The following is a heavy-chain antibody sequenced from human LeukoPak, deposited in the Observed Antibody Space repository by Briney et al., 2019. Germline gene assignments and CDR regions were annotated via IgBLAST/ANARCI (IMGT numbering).Heavy chain of an antibody. CDR2: FDPEDGET. J-gene: IGHJ4*02. Sequence: GASVKVSYKVSGYTLTELSMHWVRQAPGKGLEWMGGFDPEDGETIYAQKFQGRVTMTEDTSTDTAYMELSSLRSEDTAVYYCATQAVSSGYLWYFDYWGQGTLVTVSS. CDR3: ATQAVSSGYLWYFDY. V-gene: IGHV1-24*01. D-gene: IGHD3-22*01. CDR1: GYTLTELS.